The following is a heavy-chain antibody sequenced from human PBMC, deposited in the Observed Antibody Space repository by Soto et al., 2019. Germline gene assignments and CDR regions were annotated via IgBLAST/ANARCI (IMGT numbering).Heavy chain of an antibody. V-gene: IGHV5-51*01. CDR2: IFPADSET. D-gene: IGHD5-12*01. Sequence: PGESLTISCGGSWYSFPGFWIGWVRQMPGKGLEWMGIIFPADSETRYSPSFQGRVTISADKSASTAYLEWSSLRASDTAIYYCARRGDGYNYDDWCQGTLDTVSS. CDR3: ARRGDGYNYDD. J-gene: IGHJ4*02. CDR1: WYSFPGFW.